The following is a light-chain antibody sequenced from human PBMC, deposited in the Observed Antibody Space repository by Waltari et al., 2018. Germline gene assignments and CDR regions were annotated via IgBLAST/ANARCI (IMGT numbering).Light chain of an antibody. CDR2: DAS. CDR1: QSVRSY. J-gene: IGKJ1*01. V-gene: IGKV3-11*01. CDR3: HQHYTTPWT. Sequence: PGERATLSCRASQSVRSYLAWYQQKPGQAPRLLIYDASNRASGIPARFSGSGSGTDFSLSISSLEPEDFAVYYCHQHYTTPWTFGQGTLVEL.